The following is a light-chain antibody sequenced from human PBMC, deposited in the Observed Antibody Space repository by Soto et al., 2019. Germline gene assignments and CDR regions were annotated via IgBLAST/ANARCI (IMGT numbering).Light chain of an antibody. J-gene: IGKJ5*01. CDR2: GAS. Sequence: EIVMTQSAAALSVSPGERATLSCRASQSVSSNLAWYQQKRGQAPRLLIYGASTRATGIPARFSGSGSGTEFTLTISSLQSEDFAVYYCQQYNNWPRITFGQGTRLEI. CDR3: QQYNNWPRIT. V-gene: IGKV3-15*01. CDR1: QSVSSN.